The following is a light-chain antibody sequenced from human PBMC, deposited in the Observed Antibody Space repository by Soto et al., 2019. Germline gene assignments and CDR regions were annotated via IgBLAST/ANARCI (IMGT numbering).Light chain of an antibody. CDR3: QQRSNWPLT. CDR1: QSVSSY. V-gene: IGKV3-11*01. CDR2: DAS. Sequence: EIVLTQSPATLSLSPGERVTLSCRASQSVSSYFVWYQQKPGQAPRLLISDASKRATGIPARCSGSESRTDFTLTSTSLEPEDFAVYYCQQRSNWPLTFGGGTKVEIK. J-gene: IGKJ4*01.